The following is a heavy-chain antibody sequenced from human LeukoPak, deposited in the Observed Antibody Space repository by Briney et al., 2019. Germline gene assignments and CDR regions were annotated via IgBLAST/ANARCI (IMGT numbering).Heavy chain of an antibody. Sequence: PSETLSLTRTVSGGSISSYYWSWIRQPPGKGLEWIGYIYYSGSTNYNPSLKSRVTISVDTSKNQFSLKLSSVTAADTAVYYCARTKGGSYSIDYWGQGTLVTVSS. CDR3: ARTKGGSYSIDY. CDR2: IYYSGST. J-gene: IGHJ4*02. CDR1: GGSISSYY. D-gene: IGHD1-26*01. V-gene: IGHV4-59*01.